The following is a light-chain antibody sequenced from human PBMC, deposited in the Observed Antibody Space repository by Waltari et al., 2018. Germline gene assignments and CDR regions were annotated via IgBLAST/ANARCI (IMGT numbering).Light chain of an antibody. Sequence: QSALTQPASVSGSPGQSITISCTGTSSDVGGYNYVSWYQHHPGKAPKIMIYDVNDRPSGVSNRFSGSTSGNTASLTISGLQAEDEADYYCSSYRRSDIVVFGGGTKLTVL. CDR2: DVN. CDR3: SSYRRSDIVV. V-gene: IGLV2-14*03. CDR1: SSDVGGYNY. J-gene: IGLJ2*01.